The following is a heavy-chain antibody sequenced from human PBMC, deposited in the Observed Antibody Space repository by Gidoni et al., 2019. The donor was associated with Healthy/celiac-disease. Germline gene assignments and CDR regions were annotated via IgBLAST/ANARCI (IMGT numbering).Heavy chain of an antibody. J-gene: IGHJ4*02. CDR2: IWYDGSNK. CDR3: ARELAVAGTAPGY. V-gene: IGHV3-33*01. D-gene: IGHD6-19*01. CDR1: GFAFSSYG. Sequence: QVQLVESGGGVVQPGRSLRLSCAASGFAFSSYGMHWVRPAPGKGLGWVAVIWYDGSNKYYADSVKGRFTISRDNSKNTLYLQMNSLRAEDTAVYYCARELAVAGTAPGYWGQGTLVTVSS.